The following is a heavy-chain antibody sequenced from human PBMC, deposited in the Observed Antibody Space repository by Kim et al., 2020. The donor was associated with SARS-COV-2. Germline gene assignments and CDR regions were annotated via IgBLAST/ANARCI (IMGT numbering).Heavy chain of an antibody. Sequence: SETLSLTCTVSGGSLSSSSYYWGWIRQPPGKGLEWIGTAYYIGNTYYNPSLKSRVTISVDTSKNQFSLKLGSVTAADTAVYYCARHQRCSSGRYVAFDY. CDR3: ARHQRCSSGRYVAFDY. D-gene: IGHD6-19*01. J-gene: IGHJ4*01. V-gene: IGHV4-39*01. CDR1: GGSLSSSSYY. CDR2: AYYIGNT.